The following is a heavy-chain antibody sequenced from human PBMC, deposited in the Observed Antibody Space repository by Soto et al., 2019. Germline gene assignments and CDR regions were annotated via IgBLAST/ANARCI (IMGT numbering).Heavy chain of an antibody. V-gene: IGHV3-48*01. CDR3: AREQLYYNDISGRPLNAFDV. CDR1: GFTFRNYV. CDR2: IGIGSSTK. D-gene: IGHD3-22*01. Sequence: SLRLSCSASGFTFRNYVMNWVRQAPGKGVEWVSYIGIGSSTKYYADSVKGRFTISRDNAKNSLYLQMNSLRAEDTAVYYCAREQLYYNDISGRPLNAFDVWGQGTMVTVSS. J-gene: IGHJ3*01.